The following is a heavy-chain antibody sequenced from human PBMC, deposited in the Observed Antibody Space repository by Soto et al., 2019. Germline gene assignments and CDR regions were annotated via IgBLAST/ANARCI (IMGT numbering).Heavy chain of an antibody. CDR2: IYWDDAD. CDR1: GFSATSSGVG. D-gene: IGHD3-10*01. J-gene: IGHJ4*02. CDR3: GRLLRRALAYYFDS. V-gene: IGHV2-5*02. Sequence: QITLKESGPPLVKPTQTLTLTCAFSGFSATSSGVGVAWLRQPPGKALEWLAVIYWDDADQYRPSLETRLTIIKDTSKNQVVLTMTNMHHVDKGTYYCGRLLRRALAYYFDSWGQGTLVTVTS.